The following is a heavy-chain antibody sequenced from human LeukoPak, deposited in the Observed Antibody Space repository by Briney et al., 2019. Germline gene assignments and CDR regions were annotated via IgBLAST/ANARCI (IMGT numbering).Heavy chain of an antibody. CDR1: GGSISSYY. J-gene: IGHJ5*02. Sequence: PSETLSLTCTVSGGSISSYYWSWIRQPPGKGLEWIGYIYYSGSTNYNPSLKSRVTISVDTSKNQFSLKLSSVTAADTAVYYCASSPYYYDSSGYYPKGPNWFDPWGQGTLVTVSS. D-gene: IGHD3-22*01. CDR2: IYYSGST. CDR3: ASSPYYYDSSGYYPKGPNWFDP. V-gene: IGHV4-59*01.